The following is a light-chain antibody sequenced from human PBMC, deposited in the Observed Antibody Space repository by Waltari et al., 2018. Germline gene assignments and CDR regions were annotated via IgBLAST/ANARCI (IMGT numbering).Light chain of an antibody. CDR2: AAS. J-gene: IGKJ4*02. V-gene: IGKV1-12*01. CDR1: QDFGSW. Sequence: DIQMTQSPSSVSASVGDRVTITCRAGQDFGSWLAWYQQKPGNAPKLLIYAASPLQSGVPSRFSGSGSGTDFTLTISSLQPEDFATYYWQQANSFPLTFGGGTKVEIK. CDR3: QQANSFPLT.